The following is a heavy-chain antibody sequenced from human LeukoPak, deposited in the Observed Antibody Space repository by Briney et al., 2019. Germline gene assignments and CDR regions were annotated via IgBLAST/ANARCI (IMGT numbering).Heavy chain of an antibody. CDR3: ARTSPTSHFDF. D-gene: IGHD3-16*01. CDR2: INGDGSNT. V-gene: IGHV3-74*01. CDR1: GFTFTTYW. J-gene: IGHJ4*02. Sequence: PGGSLRLSCVASGFTFTTYWMHWVRQAPGKGLVWVSRINGDGSNTNYADSVKGRFTISRDNARNTLYLQMNGLRAEDTALYYCARTSPTSHFDFWGQGTLVTASS.